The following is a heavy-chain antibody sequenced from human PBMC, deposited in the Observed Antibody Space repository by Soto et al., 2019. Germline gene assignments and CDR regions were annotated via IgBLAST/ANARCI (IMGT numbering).Heavy chain of an antibody. Sequence: GGSLRLSCAASGFTFSSYSMNWVRQAPGKGLEWVSSISSSSSYIYYADSVKGRFTISRDNAKNSLYLQMNSLRAEDTAVYYCARVERYYYDSSGPDYWGQGTLVTVSS. J-gene: IGHJ4*02. CDR3: ARVERYYYDSSGPDY. CDR1: GFTFSSYS. V-gene: IGHV3-21*01. CDR2: ISSSSSYI. D-gene: IGHD3-22*01.